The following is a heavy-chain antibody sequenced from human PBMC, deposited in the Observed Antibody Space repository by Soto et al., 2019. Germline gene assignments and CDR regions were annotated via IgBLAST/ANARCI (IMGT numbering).Heavy chain of an antibody. D-gene: IGHD6-13*01. J-gene: IGHJ4*02. CDR1: GGSISSGSYF. CDR3: ARHGGIYSSYFDY. CDR2: IYYSGST. Sequence: SETLSLTCTVSGGSISSGSYFWGWIRQPPGKGLEWIGSIYYSGSTYYNPSLKSRVTVSVDTSKNQFSLKLSSVTAADTAVYYCARHGGIYSSYFDYWGQGTLVTVSS. V-gene: IGHV4-39*01.